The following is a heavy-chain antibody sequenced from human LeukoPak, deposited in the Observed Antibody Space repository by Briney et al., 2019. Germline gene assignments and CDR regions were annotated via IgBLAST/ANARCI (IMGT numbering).Heavy chain of an antibody. Sequence: GGSLRLSCAASGFTFSSYGMSWVRQAPGKGLEWVSAITATSSSTHDADSVQGRFTISRDNSKNTLYLQMNSLRAEDTAVYYCARSIAARPLIDYWGQGTLVTVSS. V-gene: IGHV3-23*01. CDR3: ARSIAARPLIDY. CDR1: GFTFSSYG. D-gene: IGHD6-6*01. CDR2: ITATSSST. J-gene: IGHJ4*02.